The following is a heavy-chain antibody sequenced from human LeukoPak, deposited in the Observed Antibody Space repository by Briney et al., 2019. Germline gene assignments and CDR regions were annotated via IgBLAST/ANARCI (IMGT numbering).Heavy chain of an antibody. Sequence: PGGSLRLSCTASGLLFGDYAMTWVRQAPGKGLEWVGFIRSKPYGGTAEYAESVKGRFTISRDDSRTIAYSDMNGLKTEDSAVYHCTVQVIPSDKWFDPWGQGTPVTVSS. CDR1: GLLFGDYA. CDR2: IRSKPYGGTA. CDR3: TVQVIPSDKWFDP. J-gene: IGHJ5*02. V-gene: IGHV3-49*04. D-gene: IGHD2-21*01.